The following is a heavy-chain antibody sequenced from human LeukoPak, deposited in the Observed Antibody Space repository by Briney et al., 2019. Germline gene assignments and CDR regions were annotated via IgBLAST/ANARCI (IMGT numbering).Heavy chain of an antibody. V-gene: IGHV4-59*01. CDR2: IYYSGST. D-gene: IGHD6-13*01. J-gene: IGHJ4*02. CDR3: ARARGIGIAAAGDFDY. Sequence: SETLSLTCTVSGGSISSYYWSWIRQPPGKGLEWIGYIYYSGSTNYNPSLKSRVTISVDTSKNQFSLKLSSVTAADTAVYYCARARGIGIAAAGDFDYWGQGTLVTVSS. CDR1: GGSISSYY.